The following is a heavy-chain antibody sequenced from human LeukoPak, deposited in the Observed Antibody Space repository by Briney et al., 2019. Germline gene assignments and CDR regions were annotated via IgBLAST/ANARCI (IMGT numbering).Heavy chain of an antibody. CDR3: ARAEGSSGWYTHDAFDI. D-gene: IGHD6-19*01. J-gene: IGHJ3*02. Sequence: SETLSLTCTVSGGSISSYYWSWIRQPPGKGLEWIGYIYYSGSTNYNPSLKSRVTISVDTSKNQFSLKLSSVTAADTAVYYCARAEGSSGWYTHDAFDIWGQGTMVTVSS. CDR1: GGSISSYY. V-gene: IGHV4-59*01. CDR2: IYYSGST.